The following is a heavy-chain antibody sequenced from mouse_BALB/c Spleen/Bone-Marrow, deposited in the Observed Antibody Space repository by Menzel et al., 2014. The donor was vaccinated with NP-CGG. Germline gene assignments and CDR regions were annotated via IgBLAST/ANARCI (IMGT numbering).Heavy chain of an antibody. CDR2: IDPANGNT. V-gene: IGHV14-3*02. CDR3: AMYYYGSSFFAY. J-gene: IGHJ3*01. Sequence: EVKVVESGAELVKPGASVKLSCTASGFNIKDTYMHWVKQRPEQGLEWIGRIDPANGNTKYDPKFQGKATITADTSSNTAYLQLSSLTSEDTAVYYCAMYYYGSSFFAYWGQGTLVTVSA. D-gene: IGHD1-1*01. CDR1: GFNIKDTY.